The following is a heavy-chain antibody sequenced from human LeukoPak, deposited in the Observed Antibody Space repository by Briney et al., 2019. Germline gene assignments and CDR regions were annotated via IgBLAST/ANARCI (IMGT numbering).Heavy chain of an antibody. CDR3: AREKEGLLTFDY. CDR2: IIPIFGTA. V-gene: IGHV1-69*06. CDR1: GGTFSSYA. D-gene: IGHD3-10*01. J-gene: IGHJ4*02. Sequence: SVKVSCKASGGTFSSYAISWVRLAPGQGLEWMGGIIPIFGTANYAQKFQGRVTITADKSTSTAYMELSSLRSEDTAVYYCAREKEGLLTFDYWGQGTLVTVSS.